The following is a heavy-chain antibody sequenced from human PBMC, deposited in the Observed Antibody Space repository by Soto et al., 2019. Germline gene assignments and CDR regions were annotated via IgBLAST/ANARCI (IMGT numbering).Heavy chain of an antibody. CDR3: AKGATVVTGYGMDV. D-gene: IGHD3-16*01. CDR2: ILSDGSNK. J-gene: IGHJ6*02. CDR1: GFTFSSYG. Sequence: PGGSLRLSCAASGFTFSSYGMHWVRQAPGKGLEWVVIILSDGSNKYYADSVKGRFTISRDNSKNTLYLQLNSQRAEDTGVDYRAKGATVVTGYGMDVWGLGTTVTGSS. V-gene: IGHV3-30*18.